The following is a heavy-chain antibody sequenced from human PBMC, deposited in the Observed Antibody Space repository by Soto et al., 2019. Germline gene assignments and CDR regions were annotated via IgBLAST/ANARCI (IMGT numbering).Heavy chain of an antibody. V-gene: IGHV4-59*01. J-gene: IGHJ4*02. CDR3: ARNRGNYFDY. Sequence: SETLSLSCTFSVCGSCSSGYWSWIRQPPGKGLEWIGYIYYSGSTNYNPSLKSRLTMSVHTSQNQFSLKVNSVTAADTAVYYCARNRGNYFDYWGQGIQVPVSS. CDR1: VCGSCSSGY. CDR2: IYYSGST.